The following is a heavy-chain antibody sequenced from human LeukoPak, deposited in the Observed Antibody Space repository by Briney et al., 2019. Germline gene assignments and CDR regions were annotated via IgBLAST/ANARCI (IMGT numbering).Heavy chain of an antibody. D-gene: IGHD3-22*01. J-gene: IGHJ4*02. Sequence: GGSLRLSCAASGFTFSSYWMSWVRQAPGKGLEWVANIKQDGSEKYYVDSVKGRFTISRDNAKNSLYLQMNSLRAEDTAVYYCARLKGVMIEGVEFDYWGQGTLVTVSS. CDR3: ARLKGVMIEGVEFDY. V-gene: IGHV3-7*01. CDR2: IKQDGSEK. CDR1: GFTFSSYW.